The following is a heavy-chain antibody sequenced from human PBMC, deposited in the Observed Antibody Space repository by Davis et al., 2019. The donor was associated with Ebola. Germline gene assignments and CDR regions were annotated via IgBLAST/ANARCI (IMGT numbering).Heavy chain of an antibody. V-gene: IGHV3-7*03. CDR3: ARVLSGTSYNFMDV. CDR2: INQDDSDK. CDR1: GFTFSTHI. Sequence: PGGSLRLSCAVSGFTFSTHIMHWVRQAPGKGLEWVANINQDDSDKYYVDSVKGRFTISRDNAKNSLCLQMNSLRAEDTAVYYCARVLSGTSYNFMDVWGKGTTVTVSS. D-gene: IGHD2-2*01. J-gene: IGHJ6*03.